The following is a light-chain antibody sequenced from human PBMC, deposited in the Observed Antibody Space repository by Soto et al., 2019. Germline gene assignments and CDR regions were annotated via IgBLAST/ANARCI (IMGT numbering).Light chain of an antibody. CDR1: QSLISSDGNTY. CDR3: MQSTHWPRT. CDR2: SVS. J-gene: IGKJ1*01. Sequence: DVVMTQSPLSLPVTLGQPASISCRSSQSLISSDGNTYWHWFQQRPGQSARRLIYSVSNRDSGVPDRFSGSGSGTDFTLKISSVXAEXXXVYYCMQSTHWPRTFGQGAKVDIK. V-gene: IGKV2-30*01.